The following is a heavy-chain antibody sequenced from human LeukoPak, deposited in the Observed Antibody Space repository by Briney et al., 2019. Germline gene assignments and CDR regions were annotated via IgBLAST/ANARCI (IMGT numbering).Heavy chain of an antibody. D-gene: IGHD3-22*01. CDR3: ARGLVLNYDSNRP. V-gene: IGHV1-8*01. CDR2: MNPNSGNT. CDR1: GGTFSSYP. J-gene: IGHJ5*02. Sequence: PEASVKVSCKVSGGTFSSYPINWVQQATGQGLEWMGWMNPNSGNTGYAQKFQGRVTMTRNTSISTAYMELSSLRSEDTAVYYCARGLVLNYDSNRPWGQGTLVTVSS.